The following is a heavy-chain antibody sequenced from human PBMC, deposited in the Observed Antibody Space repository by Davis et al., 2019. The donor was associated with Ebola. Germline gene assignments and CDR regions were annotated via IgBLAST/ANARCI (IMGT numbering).Heavy chain of an antibody. CDR2: INAGNGNT. J-gene: IGHJ6*02. V-gene: IGHV1-3*01. D-gene: IGHD3-10*01. CDR3: ARGSSGSGSYYYYYGMDV. Sequence: AASVKVSCKASGYTFTSYAMHWVRQAPGPRLEWMGWINAGNGNTKYSQKFQGRVTITRDTSASTAYMELSSLRSEDTAVYYCARGSSGSGSYYYYYGMDVWGQGTTVTVSS. CDR1: GYTFTSYA.